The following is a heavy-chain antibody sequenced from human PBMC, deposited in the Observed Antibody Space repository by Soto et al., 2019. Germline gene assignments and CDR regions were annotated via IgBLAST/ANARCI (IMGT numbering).Heavy chain of an antibody. CDR3: AKDRSSRVPGVRFEP. CDR2: ISSRGDTT. Sequence: EVQLLESGGDLIQPGGSLRLSCAASGFTFGNYAMSWVRQAPGKGLEWVSSISSRGDTTSYADSVKGRFTISRDNSKNTLYLQMNRLRAEDTAGYYCAKDRSSRVPGVRFEPLGQGTLVTVSS. J-gene: IGHJ5*02. V-gene: IGHV3-23*01. CDR1: GFTFGNYA. D-gene: IGHD3-3*01.